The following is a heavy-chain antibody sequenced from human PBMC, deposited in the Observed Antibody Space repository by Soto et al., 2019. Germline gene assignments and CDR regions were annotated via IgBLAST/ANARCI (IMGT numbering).Heavy chain of an antibody. D-gene: IGHD2-8*01. CDR3: ARHGSNDHPLYYGMDV. CDR1: GGTFSRYA. CDR2: IIPIFGTA. V-gene: IGHV1-69*13. J-gene: IGHJ6*02. Sequence: SVQVSCKASGGTFSRYAISWVRQAPGQGLEWMGGIIPIFGTANYAQKFQGRVTITADESTSTAYMELSSLRSEDTAVYYCARHGSNDHPLYYGMDVWGQGTTVTVAS.